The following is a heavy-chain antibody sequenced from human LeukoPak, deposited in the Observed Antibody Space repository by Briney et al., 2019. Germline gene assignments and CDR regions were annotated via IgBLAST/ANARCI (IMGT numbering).Heavy chain of an antibody. J-gene: IGHJ4*02. CDR1: GFTFDDYA. D-gene: IGHD3-10*01. CDR2: ISWNSGSI. Sequence: AGGSLRLSCAASGFTFDDYAMHWVRQAPGKGPEWVSGISWNSGSIGYADSVKGRFTISRDNAKNSLYLQMNSLRAEDTALYYCAKDRRDSYGSGSPDYWGQGTLVTVSS. CDR3: AKDRRDSYGSGSPDY. V-gene: IGHV3-9*01.